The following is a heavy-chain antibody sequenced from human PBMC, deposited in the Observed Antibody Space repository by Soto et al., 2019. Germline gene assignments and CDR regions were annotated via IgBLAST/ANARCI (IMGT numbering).Heavy chain of an antibody. CDR3: ERASIGYDFWRGYNAFDS. D-gene: IGHD3-3*01. CDR1: GYSISSDNW. V-gene: IGHV4-28*03. J-gene: IGHJ4*02. CDR2: IFYTGTT. Sequence: SETLSLTCAVPGYSISSDNWWGWIRQPPGKGLEWIGYIFYTGTTYYNLSLKSRVTMSVDTAKEQFSLKLSSVTAADTAVYYCERASIGYDFWRGYNAFDSWGQGTMVTV.